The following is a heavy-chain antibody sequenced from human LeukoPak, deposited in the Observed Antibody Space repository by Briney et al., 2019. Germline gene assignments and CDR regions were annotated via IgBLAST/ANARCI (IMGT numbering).Heavy chain of an antibody. Sequence: SETLSLTCTVSGGSISGSNYHSGWIRQPPGKGLEWIGSINYWGHTYYNPSLESRVTISVDTSKNQFSLKVSSVTAADTAVYYCARETEVPGGRSWDFWGQGTLVTVSS. CDR3: ARETEVPGGRSWDF. D-gene: IGHD6-19*01. CDR1: GGSISGSNYH. V-gene: IGHV4-39*07. J-gene: IGHJ4*02. CDR2: INYWGHT.